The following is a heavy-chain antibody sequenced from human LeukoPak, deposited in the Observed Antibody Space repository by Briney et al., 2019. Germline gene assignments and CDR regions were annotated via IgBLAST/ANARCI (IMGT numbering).Heavy chain of an antibody. CDR1: DFIFSDYY. V-gene: IGHV3-11*01. CDR3: ARSYRATAGIVDV. J-gene: IGHJ6*02. CDR2: ISNSGSDI. D-gene: IGHD6-13*01. Sequence: PGGSLRLSCAASDFIFSDYYMTWIRQAPGKGLEWLSYISNSGSDIYSADSVKGRFTISRDNAKNSLYLQMNSLRAEDTALYYCARSYRATAGIVDVWGQGSTVTVCS.